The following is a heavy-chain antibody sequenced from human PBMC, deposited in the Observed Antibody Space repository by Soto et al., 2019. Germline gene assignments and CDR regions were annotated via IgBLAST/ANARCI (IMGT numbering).Heavy chain of an antibody. CDR3: ARSGVVPAAMDYYYYYMDV. J-gene: IGHJ6*03. CDR2: IYYSGST. Sequence: QVQLQESGPGLVKPSETLSLTCTVSDGSISSYYWSWIRQPPGKGLEWIGYIYYSGSTNYNPSLKSRVTISVDTSKNQFSLKLSSVTAADTAVYYCARSGVVPAAMDYYYYYMDVWGKGTTVTVSS. CDR1: DGSISSYY. D-gene: IGHD2-2*01. V-gene: IGHV4-59*01.